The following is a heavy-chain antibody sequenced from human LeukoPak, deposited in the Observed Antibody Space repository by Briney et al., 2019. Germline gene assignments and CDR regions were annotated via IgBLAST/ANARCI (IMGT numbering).Heavy chain of an antibody. V-gene: IGHV3-30-3*01. CDR3: ARDRTRGDGDLFFDC. D-gene: IGHD1-1*01. Sequence: PGGSLRLSCAASGFTFSSYAMHWVRQAPGKGLEWVAVISYDGSNKYYADSVKGRFTISRDNSKNTLYLQMNSLRAEDTAVYYCARDRTRGDGDLFFDCWGQGTLVTVSS. J-gene: IGHJ4*02. CDR2: ISYDGSNK. CDR1: GFTFSSYA.